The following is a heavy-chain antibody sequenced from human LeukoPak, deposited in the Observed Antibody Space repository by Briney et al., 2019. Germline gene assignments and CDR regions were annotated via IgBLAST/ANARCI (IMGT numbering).Heavy chain of an antibody. V-gene: IGHV3-21*01. Sequence: GGSLRLSCVDSGFTFSTYSMNWVRQAPGKGLEWVSSISSSSSYIYYADSVKGRFTISRDNAKNSLYLQMNSLRAEDTAVYYCARAGRDYGDYELDYWGQGTLVTVSS. CDR2: ISSSSSYI. J-gene: IGHJ4*02. CDR3: ARAGRDYGDYELDY. CDR1: GFTFSTYS. D-gene: IGHD4-17*01.